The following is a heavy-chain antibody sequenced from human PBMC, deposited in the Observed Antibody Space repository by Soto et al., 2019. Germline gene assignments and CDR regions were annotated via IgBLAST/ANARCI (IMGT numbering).Heavy chain of an antibody. Sequence: QVQLVQSGAEVKKPGASVKVSCKASGYTFTSYDINWVRQATGQGLEWMGWMNPNSGNTGYAQKFHGKVAMTRNQSISTASRELRSRRSEDTAVYYCARGGGAVAEDWCDPWGQGTLVTVSS. J-gene: IGHJ5*02. CDR1: GYTFTSYD. CDR2: MNPNSGNT. CDR3: ARGGGAVAEDWCDP. V-gene: IGHV1-8*01. D-gene: IGHD6-19*01.